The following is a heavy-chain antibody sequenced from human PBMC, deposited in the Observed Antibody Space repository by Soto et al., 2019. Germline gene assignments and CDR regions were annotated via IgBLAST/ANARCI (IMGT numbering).Heavy chain of an antibody. D-gene: IGHD3-3*01. CDR1: GGSISSGGYY. CDR3: ARGTVTVLRFLEWLGYGMDV. Sequence: QVQLQESGPGLVKPSQTLSLTCTVSGGSISSGGYYWSWIRQHPGKGLEWFGYVYYSGSTFYNPSLNSRVTISVDTSKNQFSLKLSSVTAADTAVYYCARGTVTVLRFLEWLGYGMDVWGQGTTVTVSS. J-gene: IGHJ6*02. CDR2: VYYSGST. V-gene: IGHV4-31*03.